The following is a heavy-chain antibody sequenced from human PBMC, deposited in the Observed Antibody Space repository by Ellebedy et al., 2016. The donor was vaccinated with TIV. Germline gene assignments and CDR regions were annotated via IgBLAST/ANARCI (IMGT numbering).Heavy chain of an antibody. CDR1: GGSFRDYY. V-gene: IGHV4-34*01. D-gene: IGHD2-15*01. CDR2: TYHSGHT. J-gene: IGHJ4*02. Sequence: SETLSLTCGVFGGSFRDYYWSWVRQSPGRGLEWIGETYHSGHTNYNPSLKSRVTISLDTSKNQFSLKLSSVTATDTALYYCARQSGERFDYWGQGTLVTVSS. CDR3: ARQSGERFDY.